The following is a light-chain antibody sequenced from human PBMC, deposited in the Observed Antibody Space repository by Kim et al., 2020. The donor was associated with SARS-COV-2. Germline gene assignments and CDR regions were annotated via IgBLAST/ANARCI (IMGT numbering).Light chain of an antibody. CDR1: QSVSSY. CDR2: DAS. V-gene: IGKV3-11*01. Sequence: SQGERATLSCRASQSVSSYLAWYQQKTGQAPRLLIYDASNRATGIPARFSGSGSGTDFTLTISSLEPEDFAVYYCQQRSNWPYTFGQGTKLEI. J-gene: IGKJ2*01. CDR3: QQRSNWPYT.